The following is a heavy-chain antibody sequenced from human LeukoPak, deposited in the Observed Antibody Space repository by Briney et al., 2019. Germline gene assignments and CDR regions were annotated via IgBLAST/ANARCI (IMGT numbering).Heavy chain of an antibody. D-gene: IGHD1-26*01. Sequence: SETLSLTCTVSGGSIISSDYHWGWGRQPPGKGLEWIGTISYSGNTDYNPSLRSRVTISVDKSKNQFSLKLSSVTAADTAVYYCARDRFKELGIWGQGTLVTVSS. CDR3: ARDRFKELGI. V-gene: IGHV4-39*07. J-gene: IGHJ4*02. CDR2: ISYSGNT. CDR1: GGSIISSDYH.